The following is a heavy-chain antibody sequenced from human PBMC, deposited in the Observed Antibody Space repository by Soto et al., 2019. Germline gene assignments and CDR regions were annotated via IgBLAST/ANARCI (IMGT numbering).Heavy chain of an antibody. J-gene: IGHJ6*03. Sequence: PSETLSLTCTVSGGSISTGGHYWNWIRQPPGKGLEWIGYIYYSGSTNYNPSLKSRVTISVDTSKNQFSLKLSSVTAADTAVYYCARTYSGYDPERNYYYMDVWGKGTTVTVSS. CDR1: GGSISTGGHY. CDR3: ARTYSGYDPERNYYYMDV. CDR2: IYYSGST. D-gene: IGHD5-12*01. V-gene: IGHV4-61*08.